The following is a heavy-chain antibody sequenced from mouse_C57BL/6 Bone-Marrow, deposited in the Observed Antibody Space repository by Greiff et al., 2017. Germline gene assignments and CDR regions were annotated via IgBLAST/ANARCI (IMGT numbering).Heavy chain of an antibody. Sequence: VKLQESGPGLVQPSQSLSITCTVSGFSLTSYGVHWVRQSPGKGLEWLGVIWSGGSTDYNAAFISSLSISKDNSKSQVFFKMNSLQADDTAIYYCASPLTGFAYWGQGTLVTVSA. CDR1: GFSLTSYG. J-gene: IGHJ3*01. V-gene: IGHV2-2*01. CDR3: ASPLTGFAY. CDR2: IWSGGST. D-gene: IGHD4-1*01.